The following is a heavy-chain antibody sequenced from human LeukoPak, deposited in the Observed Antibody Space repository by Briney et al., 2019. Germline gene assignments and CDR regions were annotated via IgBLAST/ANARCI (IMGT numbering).Heavy chain of an antibody. CDR1: GGSFSGYY. J-gene: IGHJ6*03. CDR3: ARGARGQLASYYYYYMDV. D-gene: IGHD1-1*01. CDR2: IYYSGST. Sequence: SETLSLTCTVYGGSFSGYYWSWIRQPPGKGLEWIGYIYYSGSTNYNPSLKSRVTISVDTSKNQFSLKLSSVTAADTAVYYCARGARGQLASYYYYYMDVWGKGTTVTVSS. V-gene: IGHV4-59*01.